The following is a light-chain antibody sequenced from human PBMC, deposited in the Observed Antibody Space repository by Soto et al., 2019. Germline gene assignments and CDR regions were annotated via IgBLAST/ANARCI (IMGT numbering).Light chain of an antibody. CDR1: QSVRSN. Sequence: EIEMTQSPATLSVSPGERATLSCRASQSVRSNLAWYQQNPGQPPRLLIYDASSRATGIPSRFSGSGSGTEFTLTISSLKSEDFAVYYCQQYDNWPRTFGQGTKVDI. V-gene: IGKV3-15*01. CDR2: DAS. J-gene: IGKJ1*01. CDR3: QQYDNWPRT.